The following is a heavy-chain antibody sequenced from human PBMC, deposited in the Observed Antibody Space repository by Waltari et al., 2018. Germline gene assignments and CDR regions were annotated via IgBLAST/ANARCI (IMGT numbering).Heavy chain of an antibody. J-gene: IGHJ5*02. CDR3: TRDLGPGIAAGDP. CDR2: IIPILGIA. V-gene: IGHV1-69*04. Sequence: QVQLVQSGAEVKKPGSSVKVSCKASGGTFSSYAISWVRQAPGQGLEWMGGIIPILGIANYAQKFQGRVTITADESTSTAYMELSSLRSEDTAVYYCTRDLGPGIAAGDPWGQGTLVTVSS. D-gene: IGHD6-13*01. CDR1: GGTFSSYA.